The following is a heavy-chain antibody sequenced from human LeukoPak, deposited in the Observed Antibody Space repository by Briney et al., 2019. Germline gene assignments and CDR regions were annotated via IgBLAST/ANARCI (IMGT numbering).Heavy chain of an antibody. CDR3: ARRTRSEASFDY. CDR2: IYYSGST. Sequence: SETLSLTCTVSGGSISSYYWSWIRQPPGKGLEWIGYIYYSGSTNYNPSLKSRVTISVDTSKNQFSLKLSSVTAADTAVYYCARRTRSEASFDYWGQGTLVTVSS. V-gene: IGHV4-59*08. CDR1: GGSISSYY. J-gene: IGHJ4*02.